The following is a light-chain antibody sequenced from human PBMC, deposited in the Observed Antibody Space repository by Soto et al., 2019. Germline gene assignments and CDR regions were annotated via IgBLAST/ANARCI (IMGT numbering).Light chain of an antibody. CDR1: QGISTY. Sequence: DIQMTQSPSSLSASVGDRVAITCRASQGISTYLNWYQQKPGKAPKLLIYAASSLQSGVPSRFSGSGSGADFTLTISSLQPDDFATYYCQQYNSYWWTFGQGTKVDIK. CDR2: AAS. CDR3: QQYNSYWWT. V-gene: IGKV1-16*01. J-gene: IGKJ1*01.